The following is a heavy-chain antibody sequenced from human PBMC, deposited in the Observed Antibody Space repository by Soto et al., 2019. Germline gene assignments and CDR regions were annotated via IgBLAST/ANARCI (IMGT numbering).Heavy chain of an antibody. CDR2: IYWNDDK. J-gene: IGHJ4*02. D-gene: IGHD6-6*01. CDR3: AHSFGFMGWWKAARSAIFDY. Sequence: QITLKESGPTLVKPTQTLTLTCTFSGFSLSTSGVGVGWIRQPPGKALEWLALIYWNDDKRYSPSLKSRLTITKDSSKNQVVLTMTNMDPVDTATYYCAHSFGFMGWWKAARSAIFDYWGQGTLVTVSS. CDR1: GFSLSTSGVG. V-gene: IGHV2-5*01.